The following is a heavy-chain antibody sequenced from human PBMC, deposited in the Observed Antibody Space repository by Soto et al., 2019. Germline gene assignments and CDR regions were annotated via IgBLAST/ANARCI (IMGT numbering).Heavy chain of an antibody. D-gene: IGHD3-9*01. CDR2: IYYSGST. J-gene: IGHJ6*02. CDR1: GGSISSGGYY. Sequence: PSETLSLTCTVSGGSISSGGYYWSWIRQHPGKGLEWIGYIYYSGSTYYNPSLKSRVTISVDTSKNQFSLKLSSVTAADTAVYYCARGVDILTGYYYYYGMDVWGQGTTVTVSS. CDR3: ARGVDILTGYYYYYGMDV. V-gene: IGHV4-31*03.